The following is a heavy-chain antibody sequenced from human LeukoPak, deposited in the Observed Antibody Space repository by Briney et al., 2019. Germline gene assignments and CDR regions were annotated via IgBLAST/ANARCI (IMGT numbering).Heavy chain of an antibody. D-gene: IGHD4-23*01. CDR3: VRERDGVNSAENFYH. CDR2: ISYDGSNK. Sequence: PGGSLRLSCTASGFTFSSYVMSWVRQAPGKGLEWVALISYDGSNKEYSDSVKGRFTISRDNPKNTMYLQMNSLRPEDAAMYYCVRERDGVNSAENFYHWGQGTLVTVFS. CDR1: GFTFSSYV. V-gene: IGHV3-30-3*01. J-gene: IGHJ1*01.